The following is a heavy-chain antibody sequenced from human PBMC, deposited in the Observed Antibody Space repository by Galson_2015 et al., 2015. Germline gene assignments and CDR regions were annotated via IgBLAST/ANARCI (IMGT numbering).Heavy chain of an antibody. J-gene: IGHJ2*01. D-gene: IGHD3-10*01. V-gene: IGHV3-33*01. CDR3: ARDAGTPGIYCYFDL. Sequence: SLRLSCAASGFTFSSYGINWVRQAPGKGLEWVAVIWYDGSSKFYADSVKGRFIISRDNSRNTLYLQMNSLRAEDTAVYYCARDAGTPGIYCYFDLWGRGTLVTVSS. CDR2: IWYDGSSK. CDR1: GFTFSSYG.